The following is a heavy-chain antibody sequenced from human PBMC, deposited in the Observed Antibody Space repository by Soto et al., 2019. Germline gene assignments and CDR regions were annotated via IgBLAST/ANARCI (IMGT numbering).Heavy chain of an antibody. Sequence: GGSLRLSCAASGFTFSTYSMNWVRQAPGRGLEWVSYISSSGTTIYYADSVKGRFTISRDNAKNSLYLQMNSLRPEDTAVFYCAISAFRHGQGYDYWGQGTLVTVSS. D-gene: IGHD3-3*02. CDR2: ISSSGTTI. CDR1: GFTFSTYS. J-gene: IGHJ4*02. CDR3: AISAFRHGQGYDY. V-gene: IGHV3-48*01.